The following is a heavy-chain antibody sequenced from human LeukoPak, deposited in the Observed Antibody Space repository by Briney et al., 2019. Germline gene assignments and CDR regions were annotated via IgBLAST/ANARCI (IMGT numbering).Heavy chain of an antibody. CDR1: GFTFSSYW. D-gene: IGHD6-25*01. CDR3: ASCLLKSSGRVNYMDV. Sequence: GGSLRLSCAASGFTFSSYWMHWVRQAPGKGLVWVSRINTDGSSTSYADSVKGRFTISRDNAKNTLYLQMNSLRAEDTAVYYCASCLLKSSGRVNYMDVWGKGTTVTVSS. CDR2: INTDGSST. V-gene: IGHV3-74*01. J-gene: IGHJ6*03.